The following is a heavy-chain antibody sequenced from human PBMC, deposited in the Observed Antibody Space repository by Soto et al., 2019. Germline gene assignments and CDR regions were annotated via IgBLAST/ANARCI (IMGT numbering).Heavy chain of an antibody. Sequence: ASVKVSCKASGYTFTSYGISWVRQAPGQGLEWMGWISAYNGNTNYAQELQGRVTMTTDTSTSTAYMELRSLRSDDTAVYYCARDLGDIVGVDPWTAFDIWGQGTMVTVSS. CDR3: ARDLGDIVGVDPWTAFDI. V-gene: IGHV1-18*01. CDR2: ISAYNGNT. D-gene: IGHD2-2*01. J-gene: IGHJ3*02. CDR1: GYTFTSYG.